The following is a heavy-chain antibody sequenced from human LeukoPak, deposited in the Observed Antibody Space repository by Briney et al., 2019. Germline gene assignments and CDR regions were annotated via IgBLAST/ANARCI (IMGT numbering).Heavy chain of an antibody. V-gene: IGHV6-1*01. J-gene: IGHJ4*02. D-gene: IGHD3-10*01. Sequence: SQTLSLTCAISGDSVSSNSAAWNWIRQSPSRGLAWLGRTYYRSKWYNDYEVSVKGRITINSDTSKNQFSLQLNSLTPEDTAVYYCARDHGSGSYFSHCDYWGQGTLVTVSP. CDR2: TYYRSKWYN. CDR1: GDSVSSNSAA. CDR3: ARDHGSGSYFSHCDY.